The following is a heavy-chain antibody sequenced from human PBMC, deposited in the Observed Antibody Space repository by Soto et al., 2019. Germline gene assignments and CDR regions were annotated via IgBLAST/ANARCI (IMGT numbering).Heavy chain of an antibody. CDR1: GGSISSGDYY. CDR3: ARLAHRYDAADY. J-gene: IGHJ4*02. CDR2: IYYSGST. D-gene: IGHD1-1*01. Sequence: QVQLQESGPGLVKPSQTLSLTCTVSGGSISSGDYYWSWIRQPPGKGLEWIGYIYYSGSTYYNPSLKSRVTISVDTATSQFSLKLSSVTAADTAVYYCARLAHRYDAADYWGQGTLVTVSS. V-gene: IGHV4-30-4*01.